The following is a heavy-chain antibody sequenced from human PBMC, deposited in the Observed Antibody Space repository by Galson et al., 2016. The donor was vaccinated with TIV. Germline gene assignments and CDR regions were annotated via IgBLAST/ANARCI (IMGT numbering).Heavy chain of an antibody. Sequence: VKVSCKASGYTLSHYYMHWVRQAPGQGLEWVGVIDPLGGGTTYAPQFQGRVTMIRDTSASTVYMELTSLKSDDPAIFYCATFSGARGPFDYWGQGTLVAVSS. D-gene: IGHD2-15*01. CDR2: IDPLGGGT. V-gene: IGHV1-46*01. CDR3: ATFSGARGPFDY. J-gene: IGHJ4*02. CDR1: GYTLSHYY.